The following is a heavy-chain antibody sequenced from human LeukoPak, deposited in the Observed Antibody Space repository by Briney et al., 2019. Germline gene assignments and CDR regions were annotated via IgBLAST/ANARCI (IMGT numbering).Heavy chain of an antibody. V-gene: IGHV4-30-4*08. D-gene: IGHD6-13*01. CDR3: ARAGYSSSWSPKPFQH. CDR2: IYYSGST. CDR1: GGSISSGDYY. J-gene: IGHJ1*01. Sequence: SQTLSLTCTVSGGSISSGDYYWSWIRQPPGKGLEWIGYIYYSGSTYYNPSLKSRVTISVDTSKNQFSLKLSSVTAADTAVYYCARAGYSSSWSPKPFQHWGQGTLVTVSS.